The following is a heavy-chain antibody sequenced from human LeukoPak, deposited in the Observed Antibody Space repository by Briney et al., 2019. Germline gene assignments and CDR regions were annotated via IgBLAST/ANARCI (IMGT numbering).Heavy chain of an antibody. CDR1: GFTVSSNY. J-gene: IGHJ2*01. CDR3: ARDYYDILTGFLYWYFDL. Sequence: GWSLRLSCAASGFTVSSNYMSWVRQAPGKGLEWGSVIYSGGSTYYADSVKGRFTISRDNSKNTLYLQMNRLRAEDTAVYYCARDYYDILTGFLYWYFDLWGRGTLVTVSS. CDR2: IYSGGST. V-gene: IGHV3-53*01. D-gene: IGHD3-9*01.